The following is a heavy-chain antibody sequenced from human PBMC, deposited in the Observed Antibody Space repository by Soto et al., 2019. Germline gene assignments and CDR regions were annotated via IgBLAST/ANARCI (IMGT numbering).Heavy chain of an antibody. CDR3: ARDPSHGSGTYLDY. D-gene: IGHD3-10*01. V-gene: IGHV3-33*01. CDR2: IWYDGSNK. CDR1: GFTFSDDG. Sequence: QVQLVESGGGVVQPGRSLRLSCTASGFTFSDDGMHWVRQAPGKGLEWVAVIWYDGSNKYYADSVKGRFTLSRDNSKNTLYLQMNGLRAEDTAVFYCARDPSHGSGTYLDYWGQGTLVTVSS. J-gene: IGHJ4*02.